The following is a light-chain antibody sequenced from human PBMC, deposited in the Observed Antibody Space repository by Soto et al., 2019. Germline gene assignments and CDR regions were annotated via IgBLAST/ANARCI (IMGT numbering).Light chain of an antibody. CDR2: GSS. V-gene: IGKV3-20*01. CDR1: QSVTSSY. CDR3: QHYGVSRT. Sequence: EIGLTQSPGTLSLSPGERATLPCRASQSVTSSYVACYQRKPSQAPRLLIYGSSSRATGIPDRFSGSGSGTDFSLTISILKPDDFAVYCCQHYGVSRTFGQGTKVDIK. J-gene: IGKJ1*01.